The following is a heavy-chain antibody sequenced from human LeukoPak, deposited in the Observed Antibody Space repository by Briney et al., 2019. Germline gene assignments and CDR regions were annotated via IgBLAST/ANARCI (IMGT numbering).Heavy chain of an antibody. V-gene: IGHV5-51*01. J-gene: IGHJ5*02. D-gene: IGHD1-26*01. Sequence: GESLKISCKGSGYSFTSYWIGWVRPMPGKGLEWMGIIYPGDSDTRYSPSFQGQVTISADKSISTAYLQWSSLKASDTAMYYCARSPSAAGRWFDPWGQGTLVTVSS. CDR3: ARSPSAAGRWFDP. CDR1: GYSFTSYW. CDR2: IYPGDSDT.